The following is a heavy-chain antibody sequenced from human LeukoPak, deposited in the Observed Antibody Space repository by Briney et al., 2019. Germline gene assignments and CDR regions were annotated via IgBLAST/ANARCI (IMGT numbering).Heavy chain of an antibody. Sequence: SQTLSLTCAISGDSVSSNSAAWNWIRQSPSRGLECLGRTYYRSKWYNDYAVSVKSRITINPDTSKNQFSLQLNSVTPEDTAVYYCARALLPVAGTRGDAFGIWGQGTMVTVSS. CDR2: TYYRSKWYN. V-gene: IGHV6-1*01. CDR1: GDSVSSNSAA. CDR3: ARALLPVAGTRGDAFGI. J-gene: IGHJ3*02. D-gene: IGHD6-19*01.